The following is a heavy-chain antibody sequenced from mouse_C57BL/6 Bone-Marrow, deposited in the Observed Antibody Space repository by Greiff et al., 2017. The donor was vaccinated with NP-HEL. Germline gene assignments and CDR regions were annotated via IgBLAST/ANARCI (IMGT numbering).Heavy chain of an antibody. CDR3: ARSRITTVVATPFAY. CDR1: GYTFTSYW. Sequence: QVQLQQPGAELVKPGASVKLSCKASGYTFTSYWMHWVKQRPGRGLEWIGRIDPNSGGTKYNEKFKSKATLTVDKPSSTAYMQLSSLTSEDSAVYYCARSRITTVVATPFAYWGQGTLVTVSA. V-gene: IGHV1-72*01. J-gene: IGHJ3*01. CDR2: IDPNSGGT. D-gene: IGHD1-1*01.